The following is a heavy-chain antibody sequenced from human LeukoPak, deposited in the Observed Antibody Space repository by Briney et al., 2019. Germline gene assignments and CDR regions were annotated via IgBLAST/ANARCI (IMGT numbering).Heavy chain of an antibody. CDR3: ARTDATSLGSFDF. CDR1: GFTFHTYW. D-gene: IGHD3-16*01. CDR2: IKQPGSEK. Sequence: GGSLRLSCSASGFTFHTYWMSWVRQAPGKGLEWVANIKQPGSEKYHVDSVRGRFTISRDNAKNSLYLQMNSLRVEDTAVYYCARTDATSLGSFDFSGQGTLVIVSS. J-gene: IGHJ4*02. V-gene: IGHV3-7*01.